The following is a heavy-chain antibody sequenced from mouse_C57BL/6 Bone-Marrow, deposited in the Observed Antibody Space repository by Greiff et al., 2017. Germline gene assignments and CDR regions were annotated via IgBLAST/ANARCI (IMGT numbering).Heavy chain of an antibody. Sequence: QVQLQQSGPELARPWASVKISCQAFYTFSRRVHFAIRDTNYWMQWVKQRPGQGLECFGAIYPGNGDTSYNQKFKGKATLTADKSSNTAYMELSSLTSEDSAVYYCAWGYEGFSWFAYWGQGTLVTVSA. CDR1: YTFSRRVH. CDR3: SEDSAVYYCAWGYEGFSWFAY. CDR2: GQGLECFG. D-gene: IGHD2-3*01. J-gene: IGHJ3*01. V-gene: IGHV1-87*01.